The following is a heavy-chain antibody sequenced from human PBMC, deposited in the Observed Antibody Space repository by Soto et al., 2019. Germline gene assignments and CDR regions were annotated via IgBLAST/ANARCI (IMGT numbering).Heavy chain of an antibody. J-gene: IGHJ4*02. D-gene: IGHD4-17*01. V-gene: IGHV1-69*01. CDR2: IIPIFGRP. CDR3: ARAPYEDYAVPEPNYFDS. Sequence: QVQLVQSGTEVKKPGSSVKVSCKASGGNFSTLAVSWVRQAPGQGLEWMGGIIPIFGRPVYAQKFQGRVTITADESTSIVYMELSSLSSEDTAVYYCARAPYEDYAVPEPNYFDSWGQGTLVTVSS. CDR1: GGNFSTLA.